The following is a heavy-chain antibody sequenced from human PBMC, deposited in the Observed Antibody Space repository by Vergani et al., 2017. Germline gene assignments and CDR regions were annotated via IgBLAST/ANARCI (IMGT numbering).Heavy chain of an antibody. J-gene: IGHJ3*01. CDR3: AREGRFLEWSL. CDR1: GFTFSSYW. D-gene: IGHD3-3*01. Sequence: EVQLVESGGGLVQPGGSLRLSCAASGFTFSSYWMSWVRQAPGKGLEWVANIKQDGSEKYYVDSVKGRFTISRDNSKNTLYLQMNSLRAEDTAVYYCAREGRFLEWSLWGQGTMVTVSS. V-gene: IGHV3-7*01. CDR2: IKQDGSEK.